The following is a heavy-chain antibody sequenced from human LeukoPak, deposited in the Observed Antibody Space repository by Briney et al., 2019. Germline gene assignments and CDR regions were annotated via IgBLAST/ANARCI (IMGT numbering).Heavy chain of an antibody. CDR1: GVTVSSNH. CDR3: VRDAS. V-gene: IGHV3-66*01. CDR2: INSGGGT. J-gene: IGHJ4*02. Sequence: GGSLRLSCAVSGVTVSSNHMSWVRQAPGNGLEWVSAINSGGGTYYADSVKGRFTLPRDNSKNTLYLQMNSLRAEDTAVYYCVRDASWGQGTLVTVSS.